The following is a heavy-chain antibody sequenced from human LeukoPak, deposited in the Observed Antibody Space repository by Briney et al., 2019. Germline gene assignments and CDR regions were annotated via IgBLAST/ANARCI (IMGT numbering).Heavy chain of an antibody. CDR3: LWFGELSLGY. CDR2: ISGSGGST. V-gene: IGHV3-23*01. J-gene: IGHJ4*02. Sequence: GGSLRLSCAASGFTFSSYAMSWARQAPEKGLEWVSAISGSGGSTYYADSVKGRFTISRDNSKNTLYLQMNSLRAEDTAVYYCLWFGELSLGYWGQGTLVTVSS. D-gene: IGHD3-10*01. CDR1: GFTFSSYA.